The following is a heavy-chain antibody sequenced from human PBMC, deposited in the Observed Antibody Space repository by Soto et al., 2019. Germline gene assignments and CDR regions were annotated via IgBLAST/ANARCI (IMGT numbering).Heavy chain of an antibody. Sequence: QVQLVQSGAEVKKPGASVKVSCKASGYTFTSYGISWVRQAPGQGLEWMGWISAYNGNTNYAQKLQGRVTMTTDTTTSTAYMDLRSLRSDDTAVYYCARGCSGGSCPYYYYGMDVWGQATTVTVSS. D-gene: IGHD2-15*01. V-gene: IGHV1-18*01. J-gene: IGHJ6*02. CDR2: ISAYNGNT. CDR3: ARGCSGGSCPYYYYGMDV. CDR1: GYTFTSYG.